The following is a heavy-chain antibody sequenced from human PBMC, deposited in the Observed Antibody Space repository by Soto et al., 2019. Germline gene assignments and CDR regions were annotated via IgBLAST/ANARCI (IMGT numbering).Heavy chain of an antibody. D-gene: IGHD3-16*01. CDR1: GFTFSNAW. V-gene: IGHV3-15*01. Sequence: GSLRLSCAASGFTFSNAWMSWVRQAPGKGLEWVGRIKSRTDGATTDYAAPVKGRFTISRDDLKNQLYLQMNSLRTEDTAVYYCTTDLAYWGQGTLVTVSS. CDR2: IKSRTDGATT. J-gene: IGHJ4*02. CDR3: TTDLAY.